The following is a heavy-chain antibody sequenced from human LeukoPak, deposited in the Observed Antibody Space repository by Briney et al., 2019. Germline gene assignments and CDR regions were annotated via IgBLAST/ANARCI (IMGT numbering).Heavy chain of an antibody. CDR1: GGSFSGYY. J-gene: IGHJ5*02. D-gene: IGHD3-22*01. CDR3: ARSLGVPRYDSSGYYYRIASNWFDP. Sequence: PSETLSLTCAVYGGSFSGYYWSWIRQPPGKGLEWIGEINHSGSTNYNPSLKSRVTISVDTSKNQFSLKLSSVTAADTAVYYCARSLGVPRYDSSGYYYRIASNWFDPWGQGTLVTVSS. V-gene: IGHV4-34*01. CDR2: INHSGST.